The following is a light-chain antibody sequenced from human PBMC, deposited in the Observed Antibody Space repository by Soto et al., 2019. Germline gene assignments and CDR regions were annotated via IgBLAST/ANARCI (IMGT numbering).Light chain of an antibody. Sequence: EIVLTQSPATLSLSPGERATRSCRASQSVGSYLAWYQQKPGQAPRLLIYDASNRATGIPARFSGSGSGTDFTLTISSLEPEDFAVYYCQQRSNWPTITFGQGTRLEIK. CDR3: QQRSNWPTIT. V-gene: IGKV3-11*01. CDR1: QSVGSY. J-gene: IGKJ5*01. CDR2: DAS.